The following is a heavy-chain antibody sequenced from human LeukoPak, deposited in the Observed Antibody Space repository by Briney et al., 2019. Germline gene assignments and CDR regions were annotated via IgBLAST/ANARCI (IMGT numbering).Heavy chain of an antibody. V-gene: IGHV1-18*01. J-gene: IGHJ4*02. Sequence: ASVKVSCKASGYTFTRYSIGWVRQAPGQGLEWVGWISAYNGDTKYEQKLQGRVTLTTDASTSTAYMELRSLRSDDTAIYYCARSHAGYETEYYFDSWGQGTLVTVPS. CDR1: GYTFTRYS. CDR2: ISAYNGDT. CDR3: ARSHAGYETEYYFDS. D-gene: IGHD5-12*01.